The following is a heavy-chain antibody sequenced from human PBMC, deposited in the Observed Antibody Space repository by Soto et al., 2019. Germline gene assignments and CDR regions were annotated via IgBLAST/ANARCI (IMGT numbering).Heavy chain of an antibody. V-gene: IGHV1-2*04. J-gene: IGHJ4*02. D-gene: IGHD2-8*01. CDR3: ARTSLADCTNGVCPYYFDY. CDR1: GYTFTGYY. Sequence: RASVKVSCKASGYTFTGYYMHWVRQAPGQGLEWMGWINPNSGGTNYAQKFQGWVTMTRDTSISTAYMELSRLRSDDTAVYYCARTSLADCTNGVCPYYFDYWGQGTLVTVSS. CDR2: INPNSGGT.